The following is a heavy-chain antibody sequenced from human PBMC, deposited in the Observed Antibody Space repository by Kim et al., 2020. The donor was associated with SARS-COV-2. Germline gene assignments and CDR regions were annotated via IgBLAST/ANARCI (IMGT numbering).Heavy chain of an antibody. D-gene: IGHD2-8*01. Sequence: GESLKISCQGSGYTFRDFWIVWVRQMPGKGLEVMGIIYPGDSDTRYSPSFRGQVTISADKSISTAYLQWSSLKASDSAMYYCTRLSWGAGMVFGKEQREGRQGFDVWGQGTTVTVSS. CDR3: TRLSWGAGMVFGKEQREGRQGFDV. J-gene: IGHJ6*02. CDR2: IYPGDSDT. V-gene: IGHV5-51*01. CDR1: GYTFRDFW.